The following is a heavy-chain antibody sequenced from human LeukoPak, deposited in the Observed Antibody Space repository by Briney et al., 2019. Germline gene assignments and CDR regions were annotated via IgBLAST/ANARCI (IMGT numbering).Heavy chain of an antibody. J-gene: IGHJ4*02. CDR3: ARSGYCSGGSCYPIDY. CDR1: GYSFTSYW. D-gene: IGHD2-15*01. CDR2: IDPSDSYT. V-gene: IGHV5-10-1*01. Sequence: GESLKISCKGSGYSFTSYWISWVRQMPGKGLEWVGRIDPSDSYTNYSPSFQGHVTISADKSISTAYLQWSSPKASDTAMYYCARSGYCSGGSCYPIDYWGQGTLVTVSS.